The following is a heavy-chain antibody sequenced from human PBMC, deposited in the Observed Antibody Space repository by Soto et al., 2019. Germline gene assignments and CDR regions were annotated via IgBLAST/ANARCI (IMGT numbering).Heavy chain of an antibody. J-gene: IGHJ6*02. CDR2: IWYDGSNK. D-gene: IGHD4-17*01. CDR3: ARDPTIDYGDPYGMDV. CDR1: GFTFSSYG. V-gene: IGHV3-33*01. Sequence: GGSLRLSCAASGFTFSSYGMHWVRQAPGKGLEWVAVIWYDGSNKYYADSVKGRFTISRDNSKNTLYLQMNSLRAEDTAVYYCARDPTIDYGDPYGMDVWGQGTTVTVSS.